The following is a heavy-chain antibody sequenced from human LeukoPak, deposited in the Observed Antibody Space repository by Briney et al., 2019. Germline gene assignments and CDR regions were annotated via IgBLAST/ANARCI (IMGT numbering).Heavy chain of an antibody. Sequence: IPSETLSLTCAAYGGSFSGYYWSWIRQPPGKGLEWVGEINHSGSTNYNPYPKSRVTISLDTSKNQFCLKLSSVTAADTAVYYCARVVRYYYYYGMDVWGKGTTVTVSS. D-gene: IGHD3-22*01. CDR1: GGSFSGYY. V-gene: IGHV4-34*01. CDR3: ARVVRYYYYYGMDV. J-gene: IGHJ6*04. CDR2: INHSGST.